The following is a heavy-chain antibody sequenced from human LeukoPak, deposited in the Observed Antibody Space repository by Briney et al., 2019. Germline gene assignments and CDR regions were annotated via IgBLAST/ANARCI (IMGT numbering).Heavy chain of an antibody. CDR1: GYTFTSYG. V-gene: IGHV1-18*01. D-gene: IGHD7-27*01. Sequence: GASVKVSCKASGYTFTSYGISWVRQAPGQGLEWMGWISAYNGNTNYAQKLQGRVTMTTDTSTSTAYMELRSLRSEDTAVYYCARGRVPGEPPGHFDYWGQGTLVTVSS. CDR2: ISAYNGNT. J-gene: IGHJ4*02. CDR3: ARGRVPGEPPGHFDY.